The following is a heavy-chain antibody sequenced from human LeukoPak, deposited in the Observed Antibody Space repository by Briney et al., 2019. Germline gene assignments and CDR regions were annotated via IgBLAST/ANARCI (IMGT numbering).Heavy chain of an antibody. J-gene: IGHJ5*02. CDR3: ARDFDLGGNWFDP. Sequence: SETLSLTCTVSGGSISSYYWSWIRQPPGTGLEWIGYIYYRGSTNYNPSLKSRVTISVDTSKNQFSLKLSSVTAADTAVYYCARDFDLGGNWFDPWGQGTLVTVSS. CDR1: GGSISSYY. V-gene: IGHV4-59*01. CDR2: IYYRGST. D-gene: IGHD3-16*01.